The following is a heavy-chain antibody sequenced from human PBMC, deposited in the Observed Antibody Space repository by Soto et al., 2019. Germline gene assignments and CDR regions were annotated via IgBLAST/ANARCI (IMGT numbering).Heavy chain of an antibody. J-gene: IGHJ3*02. CDR3: ARHLWVGSSCYLGALGI. D-gene: IGHD6-13*01. CDR1: ADSISNYY. Sequence: SETLSLTCTVSADSISNYYWSWIRQPPGKGLEWIGYIYYSGSTHYNPSLKSRVTISVDTSKNQFSLKLSSVTAADTAVYYCARHLWVGSSCYLGALGIWGQGTVVTASS. V-gene: IGHV4-59*08. CDR2: IYYSGST.